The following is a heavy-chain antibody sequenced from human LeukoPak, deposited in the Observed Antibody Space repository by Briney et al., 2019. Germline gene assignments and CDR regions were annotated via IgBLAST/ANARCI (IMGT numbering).Heavy chain of an antibody. J-gene: IGHJ4*02. Sequence: GGSLRLSCAASGFTFSSYAMSWVRQAPGKGLEWVSAISGSGDSTYYADSVKGRFTISRDNSKNTLYLQMNSLRAEDTAIYYCAEDLNISSWYWVYFDYWGQGTLVTVSS. CDR2: ISGSGDST. V-gene: IGHV3-23*01. CDR1: GFTFSSYA. CDR3: AEDLNISSWYWVYFDY. D-gene: IGHD6-13*01.